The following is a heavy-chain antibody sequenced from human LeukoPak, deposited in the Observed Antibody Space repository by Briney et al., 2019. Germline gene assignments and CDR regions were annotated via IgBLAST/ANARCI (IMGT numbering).Heavy chain of an antibody. CDR1: GGSVSSGSYY. J-gene: IGHJ6*02. V-gene: IGHV4-61*01. D-gene: IGHD3-16*01. Sequence: SETLSLTCTVSGGSVSSGSYYWSWIRQPPREGPEWIGYVYYSGGTNYNPSLESRVTISVDTSKNKFSLKLSSVTAADTAVYYCARETLGAGGMDVWGQGTTVTVSS. CDR2: VYYSGGT. CDR3: ARETLGAGGMDV.